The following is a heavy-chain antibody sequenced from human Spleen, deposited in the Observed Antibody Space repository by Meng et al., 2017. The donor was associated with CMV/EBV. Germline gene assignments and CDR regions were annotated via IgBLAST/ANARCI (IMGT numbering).Heavy chain of an antibody. CDR3: ARVTGLTGTRLFDY. D-gene: IGHD1-7*01. J-gene: IGHJ4*02. CDR1: DSVSSDSAA. Sequence: DSVSSDSAAWNWIRQSPSRGLEWLGRTYYRSKWYNDYAVSVKSRITINPDTSKNQFSLQLSSVTPEDTAVYFCARVTGLTGTRLFDYWGQGTLVTVSS. V-gene: IGHV6-1*01. CDR2: TYYRSKWYN.